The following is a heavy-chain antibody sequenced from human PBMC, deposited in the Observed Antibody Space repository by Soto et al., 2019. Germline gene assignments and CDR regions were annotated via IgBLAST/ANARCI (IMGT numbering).Heavy chain of an antibody. V-gene: IGHV3-11*04. CDR2: ISSSGSTI. Sequence: GGSLRLSCAASGFTFSDYYMSWIRQAPGKGREWVSYISSSGSTIYYADSVKGRFTISRDNSKNTLFLQMNSLRADDTAVYYCARDSSIVGLRDAFAIPGQRSLVT. CDR3: ARDSSIVGLRDAFAI. D-gene: IGHD1-26*01. J-gene: IGHJ3*02. CDR1: GFTFSDYY.